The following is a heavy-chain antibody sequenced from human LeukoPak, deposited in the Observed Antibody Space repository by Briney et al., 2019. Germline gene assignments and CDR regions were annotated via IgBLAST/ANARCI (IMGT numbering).Heavy chain of an antibody. CDR3: ASPPSNLDWSPSPLDY. D-gene: IGHD3-9*01. CDR2: ISYDGSNK. J-gene: IGHJ4*02. CDR1: GFTFSSYA. V-gene: IGHV3-30*04. Sequence: PGRSLRLSCAATGFTFSSYAMHWVRQAPGKGLEWVAVISYDGSNKYYADSVKGRFTISRDNSKNTLYLQMNSLRAEDTAVYYCASPPSNLDWSPSPLDYWGQGTLVTVSS.